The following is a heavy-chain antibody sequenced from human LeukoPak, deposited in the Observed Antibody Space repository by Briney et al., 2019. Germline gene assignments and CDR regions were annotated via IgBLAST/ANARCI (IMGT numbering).Heavy chain of an antibody. J-gene: IGHJ4*02. V-gene: IGHV4-39*07. D-gene: IGHD1-26*01. CDR1: GGSISSSSYY. Sequence: PSETLSLTCTVSGGSISSSSYYWGWIRQPPGKGLEWIGSIYYSGSTYYNPSLKSRVTISVDTSKNQFSLKLSSVTAADTAMYYCVKSGGYGLIDYWGQGTLVTVSS. CDR3: VKSGGYGLIDY. CDR2: IYYSGST.